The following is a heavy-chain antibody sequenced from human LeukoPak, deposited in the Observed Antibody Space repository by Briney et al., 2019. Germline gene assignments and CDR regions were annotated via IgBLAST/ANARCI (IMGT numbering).Heavy chain of an antibody. D-gene: IGHD3-22*01. Sequence: LGESLKISCKASGYRFTTDYIGWVRQMPGKGLGGMGIIYPDDSETNYSPSFQGQVSMSVDKSITTAYLQWSSLKASDTAIYYCARQAYGSHFDAFDIWGQGTMVTVSS. J-gene: IGHJ3*02. CDR2: IYPDDSET. CDR1: GYRFTTDY. V-gene: IGHV5-51*01. CDR3: ARQAYGSHFDAFDI.